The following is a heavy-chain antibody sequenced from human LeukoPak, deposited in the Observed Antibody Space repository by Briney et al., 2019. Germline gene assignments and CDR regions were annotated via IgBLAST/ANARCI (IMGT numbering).Heavy chain of an antibody. CDR1: GFTFSSYW. CDR3: ARAPGEGWFDP. Sequence: PGESLRLSCAASGFTFSSYWMSWVRQAPGKGLEWVASIKQDGSEKYYVDSVKGRFTISRDNAKNSLYLQMNSLRAEDTALYYCARAPGEGWFDPWGQGTLVTVSS. D-gene: IGHD4-17*01. CDR2: IKQDGSEK. V-gene: IGHV3-7*01. J-gene: IGHJ5*02.